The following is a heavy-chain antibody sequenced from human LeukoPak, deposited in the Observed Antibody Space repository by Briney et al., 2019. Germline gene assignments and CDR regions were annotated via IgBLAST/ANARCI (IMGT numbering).Heavy chain of an antibody. CDR1: GGTFSSYS. Sequence: ASVKVSCKASGGTFSSYSISWVRQAPGQGLEWMGGIIAIFGTANYAREFQGRVTITTDESTSTASIELSSLRSEDTAVYYCAGGPSGHDWGQGTLVTVSS. J-gene: IGHJ4*02. CDR3: AGGPSGHD. D-gene: IGHD3-3*01. CDR2: IIAIFGTA. V-gene: IGHV1-69*05.